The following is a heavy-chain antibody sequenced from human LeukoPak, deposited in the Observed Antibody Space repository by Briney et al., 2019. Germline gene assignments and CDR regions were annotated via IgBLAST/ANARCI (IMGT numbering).Heavy chain of an antibody. V-gene: IGHV3-30*04. CDR3: ARGISHYYDSSGYYYPWIDY. D-gene: IGHD3-22*01. J-gene: IGHJ4*02. Sequence: GGSLRLSCAASGFTFSSYAMHWVRQAPGKELEWVAVISYDGSNKYYADSVKGRFTISRDNSKNTLYLQMNSLRAEDTAVYYCARGISHYYDSSGYYYPWIDYWGQGTLVTVSS. CDR2: ISYDGSNK. CDR1: GFTFSSYA.